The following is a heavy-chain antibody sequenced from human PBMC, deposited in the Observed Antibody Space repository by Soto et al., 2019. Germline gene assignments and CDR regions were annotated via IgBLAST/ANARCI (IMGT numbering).Heavy chain of an antibody. D-gene: IGHD3-3*01. V-gene: IGHV4-30-4*01. J-gene: IGHJ4*02. Sequence: SETLSLTCTVSGGSISSGDYYWSWIRQPPGKGLEWIGYIYYSGSTYYNPSLKSRVTISVDTSKNQFSLKLSSVTAADTAVYYCARGYYDFWSGYYLDYWGQGTLVTVSS. CDR2: IYYSGST. CDR3: ARGYYDFWSGYYLDY. CDR1: GGSISSGDYY.